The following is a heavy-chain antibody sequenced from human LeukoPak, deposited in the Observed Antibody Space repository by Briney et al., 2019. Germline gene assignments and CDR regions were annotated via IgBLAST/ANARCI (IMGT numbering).Heavy chain of an antibody. V-gene: IGHV4-34*01. CDR1: GGPFSGYY. CDR3: ARGVVRGYATTRHNWFDP. J-gene: IGHJ5*02. Sequence: PSETLSLTCAVYGGPFSGYYWSWIRQPPGKGLEWIGEINHSGSTNYNPSLKSRVTISVDTSKNQFSLKLSSVTAADTAVYYCARGVVRGYATTRHNWFDPWGQGTLVTVSS. D-gene: IGHD3-16*01. CDR2: INHSGST.